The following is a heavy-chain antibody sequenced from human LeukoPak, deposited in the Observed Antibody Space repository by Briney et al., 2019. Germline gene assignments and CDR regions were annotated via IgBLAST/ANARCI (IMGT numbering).Heavy chain of an antibody. D-gene: IGHD2/OR15-2a*01. CDR3: AREGPRGNSQFDY. CDR1: GFAVSSNY. Sequence: PGGSLRLSCAVSGFAVSSNYMSWVRQAPGKGLEWVSVIYSGGSTYYADSVKGRLTISRDNSKDTLFLQMNSLRAEDTAVYYCAREGPRGNSQFDYWGQGTLVTVSS. J-gene: IGHJ4*02. CDR2: IYSGGST. V-gene: IGHV3-53*01.